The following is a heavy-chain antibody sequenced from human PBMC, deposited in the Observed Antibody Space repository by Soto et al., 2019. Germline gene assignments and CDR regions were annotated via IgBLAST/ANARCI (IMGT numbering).Heavy chain of an antibody. V-gene: IGHV1-69*13. Sequence: SVKVSCKASGGTISSYAISWVRQATGQGLEWMGGIIPIFGTANYAQKFQGRVTITADESTSTAYMELSSLRSEDTAVYYCAREDDSSGSDYYYGMDVWGQGTTVTVSS. D-gene: IGHD3-22*01. CDR3: AREDDSSGSDYYYGMDV. J-gene: IGHJ6*02. CDR1: GGTISSYA. CDR2: IIPIFGTA.